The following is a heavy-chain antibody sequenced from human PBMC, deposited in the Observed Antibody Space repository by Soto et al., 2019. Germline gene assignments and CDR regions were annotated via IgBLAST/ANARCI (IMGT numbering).Heavy chain of an antibody. V-gene: IGHV4-61*01. Sequence: PSETVSLTCTVFGGSLRSGSYYWIWIRQPPGKGLEWIGYIYHGGATTYNASLKSRVTISVDTSKNQFFLKVNSVTAADTAVYFCARDSSGRHDYWGQGTPVTSPQ. CDR3: ARDSSGRHDY. CDR2: IYHGGAT. J-gene: IGHJ4*02. CDR1: GGSLRSGSYY. D-gene: IGHD3-22*01.